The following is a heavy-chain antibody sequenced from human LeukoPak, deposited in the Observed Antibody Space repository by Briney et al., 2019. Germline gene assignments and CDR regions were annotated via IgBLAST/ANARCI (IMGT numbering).Heavy chain of an antibody. CDR3: SRDEVTIFAMGV. V-gene: IGHV1-69*01. CDR2: GTT. J-gene: IGHJ6*03. Sequence: GTTNYAQKFQGRVTITADESTSTAYMELSSLRFDDTAVYYCSRDEVTIFAMGVWGKGTTVTVSS. D-gene: IGHD3-3*01.